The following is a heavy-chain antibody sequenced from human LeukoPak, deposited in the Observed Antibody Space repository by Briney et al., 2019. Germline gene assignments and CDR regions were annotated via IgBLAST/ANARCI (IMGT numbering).Heavy chain of an antibody. D-gene: IGHD4-4*01. CDR2: INHSGST. V-gene: IGHV4-34*01. Sequence: SETLSLTCAVYGGSFSGYYWSWIRQPPGKGLEWIGEINHSGSTNYNPSLKSRVTISVDTSKNQFSLKLSSVTAADTAVYYCARATTVDYVDYWGQGTLVTVSS. CDR1: GGSFSGYY. CDR3: ARATTVDYVDY. J-gene: IGHJ4*02.